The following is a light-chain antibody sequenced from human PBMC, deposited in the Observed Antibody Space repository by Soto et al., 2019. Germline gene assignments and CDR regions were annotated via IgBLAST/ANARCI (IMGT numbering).Light chain of an antibody. CDR3: QQTYTTPIT. V-gene: IGKV1-39*01. Sequence: DIQLTQSPSSLSASVGDRVTITCRAGQGIISYSNGYQQKAGQAPRLLIYGSSSSLSGVPPRFRGSGSGTDFTLTICILQPEDFATYYCQQTYTTPITFGQGTRLDI. CDR1: QGIISY. J-gene: IGKJ5*01. CDR2: GSS.